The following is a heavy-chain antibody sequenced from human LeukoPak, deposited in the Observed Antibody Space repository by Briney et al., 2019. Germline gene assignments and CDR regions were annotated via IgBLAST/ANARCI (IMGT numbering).Heavy chain of an antibody. CDR2: IASKTDGGAT. D-gene: IGHD3-10*01. CDR1: GLTVTNAW. CDR3: TTGIRGD. J-gene: IGHJ4*02. Sequence: GGSLRLSCSASGLTVTNAWLNWVRQAPGEGLDWVGRIASKTDGGATDYAAPVKGRFTISRDDSKNTLNLQMNSLKTEDTAVYYCTTGIRGDWGQGTLVTVSS. V-gene: IGHV3-15*07.